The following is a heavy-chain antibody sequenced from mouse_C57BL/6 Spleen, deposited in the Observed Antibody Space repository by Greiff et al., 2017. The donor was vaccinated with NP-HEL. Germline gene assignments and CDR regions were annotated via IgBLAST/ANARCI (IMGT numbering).Heavy chain of an antibody. D-gene: IGHD2-3*01. Sequence: VQLKESGPVLVKPGASVKMSCKASGYTFTDYYMNWVKQSHGKSLEWIGVINPYNGGTSYNQKFKGKATLTVDKSSSTAYMELNSLTSEDSAVYYCATRDGYYAWFAYWGQGTLVTVSA. CDR2: INPYNGGT. CDR1: GYTFTDYY. CDR3: ATRDGYYAWFAY. V-gene: IGHV1-19*01. J-gene: IGHJ3*01.